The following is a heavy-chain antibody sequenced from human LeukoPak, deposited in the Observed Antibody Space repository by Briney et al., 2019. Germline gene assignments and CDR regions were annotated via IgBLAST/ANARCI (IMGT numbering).Heavy chain of an antibody. J-gene: IGHJ6*03. D-gene: IGHD1/OR15-1a*01. CDR3: ARGWEQQLFYYYYYMDV. V-gene: IGHV4-34*01. CDR2: INHSGST. CDR1: GRSFSGYY. Sequence: PSETLSLTCAVYGRSFSGYYWSWSRQPPGKGLEWIGEINHSGSTNYNPSLKSRVTISLDTSKNQFSLNLSSVTAADTAVYYCARGWEQQLFYYYYYMDVWGKGTTVTVSS.